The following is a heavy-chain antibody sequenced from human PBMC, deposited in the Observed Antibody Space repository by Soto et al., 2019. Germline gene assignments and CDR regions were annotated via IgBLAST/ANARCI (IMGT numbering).Heavy chain of an antibody. V-gene: IGHV1-69*13. CDR1: GGTFSSYA. Sequence: SVKVSCKASGGTFSSYAISWVRPAPGQGLEWMGGISPIFGTANYAQKFQGRVTITADESTSTAYMELSSLRSEDTAVYYCARGGTAMVTGWFDSWGQGTLVTVSS. CDR3: ARGGTAMVTGWFDS. CDR2: ISPIFGTA. D-gene: IGHD5-18*01. J-gene: IGHJ5*01.